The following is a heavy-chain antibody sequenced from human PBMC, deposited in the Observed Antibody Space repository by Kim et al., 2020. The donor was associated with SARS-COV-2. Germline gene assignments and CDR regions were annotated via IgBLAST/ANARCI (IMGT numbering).Heavy chain of an antibody. CDR2: IWYDGSNK. CDR1: GFTFSSYG. J-gene: IGHJ6*02. CDR3: AKSLSSSSGGMDV. Sequence: GGSLRLSCAASGFTFSSYGMHWVRQAPGKGLEWVAVIWYDGSNKYYADSVKGRFPISRDNSKNTLYLQMNSLRAEDTAVYYCAKSLSSSSGGMDVWGQGT. V-gene: IGHV3-33*06. D-gene: IGHD6-6*01.